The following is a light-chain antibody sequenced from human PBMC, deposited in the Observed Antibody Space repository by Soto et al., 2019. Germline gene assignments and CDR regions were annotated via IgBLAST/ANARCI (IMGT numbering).Light chain of an antibody. Sequence: SYELTQPPSVSVSPGQTARITCSGDALPKQYAYWYQQKPGQAPVLVIYKDSERPSGIPEPFSGSSSGTTVTLTISGVQAEDEADYYCQSADSSGTYKVFGGGTKLTVL. CDR1: ALPKQY. CDR3: QSADSSGTYKV. CDR2: KDS. V-gene: IGLV3-25*02. J-gene: IGLJ2*01.